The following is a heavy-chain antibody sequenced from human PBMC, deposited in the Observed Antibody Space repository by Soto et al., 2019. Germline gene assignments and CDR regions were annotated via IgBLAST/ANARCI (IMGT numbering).Heavy chain of an antibody. CDR1: GFTFSTFA. CDR3: AKDSQYSSGWNWFDP. Sequence: GGSLRLSCAGSGFTFSTFALSWVRQAPGKGLDWVSVISGSGGTAYYADSVKGRFTISRDNSKNTLYLQMNSLRAEDTAVYYCAKDSQYSSGWNWFDPWGQGTLVTVST. V-gene: IGHV3-23*01. J-gene: IGHJ5*02. D-gene: IGHD6-19*01. CDR2: ISGSGGTA.